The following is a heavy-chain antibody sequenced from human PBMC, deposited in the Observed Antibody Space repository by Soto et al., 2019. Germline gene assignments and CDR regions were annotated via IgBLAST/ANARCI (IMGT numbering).Heavy chain of an antibody. CDR3: AIEKGGAESVHVFHI. J-gene: IGHJ3*02. V-gene: IGHV3-48*01. Sequence: EVQLVESGGGLVQPGGSLRLTCAASGFSFSIYSMNWVCQAPGKGLEWVSYIMPGSSHIFYADSLKGRFTISTDNAKSSLYLQMNTRIAAEPALHYCAIEKGGAESVHVFHIWAPGTMVTVSS. D-gene: IGHD1-26*01. CDR2: IMPGSSHI. CDR1: GFSFSIYS.